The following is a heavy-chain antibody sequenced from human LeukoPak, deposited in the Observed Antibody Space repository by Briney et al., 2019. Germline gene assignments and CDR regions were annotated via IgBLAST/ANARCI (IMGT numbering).Heavy chain of an antibody. CDR3: ARTYYDFWSGSSTSNEYNDY. Sequence: SETLSLTCTVSGGSISSGGYYWSWIRQHPGKGLEWIGYIYYSGSTYYNPPLKSRVTISVDTSKNQFSLELSSVTAADTAVYYCARTYYDFWSGSSTSNEYNDYWGQGTLVTVSS. D-gene: IGHD3-3*01. CDR1: GGSISSGGYY. CDR2: IYYSGST. V-gene: IGHV4-31*03. J-gene: IGHJ4*02.